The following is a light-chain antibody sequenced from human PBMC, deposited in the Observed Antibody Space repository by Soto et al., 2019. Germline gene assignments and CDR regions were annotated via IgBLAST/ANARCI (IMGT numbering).Light chain of an antibody. CDR2: AAS. V-gene: IGKV1-12*01. J-gene: IGKJ1*01. CDR3: QQSYSTTWT. Sequence: DLQMTQSASSVSVSVVDRVTITCRASQGISSWLAWYQQKPGKAPKLLIYAASSLQSGVPSRFSGSGSETDFTLTISSLQPEDFATYSCQQSYSTTWTFGQGTNVDVK. CDR1: QGISSW.